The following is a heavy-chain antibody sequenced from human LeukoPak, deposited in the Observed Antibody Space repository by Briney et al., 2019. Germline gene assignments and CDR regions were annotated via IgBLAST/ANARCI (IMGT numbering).Heavy chain of an antibody. J-gene: IGHJ4*02. CDR3: AKDKDSTNWYFDY. D-gene: IGHD2-15*01. Sequence: GGSLRLSCAASGFTFSSHDMHWVRQAPGKGLEWVAFIRYDGTNKYYADSVKGRFTISRDNSKNTLYLQMNSLRAEDTAVYYCAKDKDSTNWYFDYWGQGTLVTVSS. CDR2: IRYDGTNK. V-gene: IGHV3-30*02. CDR1: GFTFSSHD.